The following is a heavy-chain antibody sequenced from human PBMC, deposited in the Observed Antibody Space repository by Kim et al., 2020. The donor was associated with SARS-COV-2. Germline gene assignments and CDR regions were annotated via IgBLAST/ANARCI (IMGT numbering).Heavy chain of an antibody. CDR2: INHRGST. Sequence: SETLSLTCAVYGGSFSGYYWSWIRQPPGKGREWIGEINHRGSTNYNPSLKSRVTISVDTSKNQFSLKLSPVTAADTAVYYCARDSPREYQLLTYYYYGMDVWGQGTTVTVSS. CDR1: GGSFSGYY. D-gene: IGHD2-2*01. V-gene: IGHV4-34*01. J-gene: IGHJ6*02. CDR3: ARDSPREYQLLTYYYYGMDV.